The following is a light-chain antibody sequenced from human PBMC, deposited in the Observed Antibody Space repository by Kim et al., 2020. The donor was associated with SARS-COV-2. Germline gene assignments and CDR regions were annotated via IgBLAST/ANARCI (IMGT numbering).Light chain of an antibody. CDR2: DVH. CDR1: SSDVGGYNS. CDR3: SSYATTTTYNL. J-gene: IGLJ1*01. Sequence: ITSTCTGTSSDVGGYNSVACYQQHPDEAPKLLIYDVHNRPSGVSNRFSGSKSGNSAFLTISGLQPEDEADYYCSSYATTTTYNLFGTGTKVTVL. V-gene: IGLV2-14*03.